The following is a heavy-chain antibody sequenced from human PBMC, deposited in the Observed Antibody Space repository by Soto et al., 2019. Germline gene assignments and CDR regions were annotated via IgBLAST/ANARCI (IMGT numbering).Heavy chain of an antibody. CDR1: GGTFSSYA. Sequence: SVKVSCKASGGTFSSYAISWVRQAPGQGLEWMGGIIPIFGTANYAQKFQGRVTITADESTSTAYMELSSLRSEDTAVYYCARAHYYDSSGQGHDAFDIWGQGTMVTVSS. V-gene: IGHV1-69*13. D-gene: IGHD3-22*01. CDR2: IIPIFGTA. J-gene: IGHJ3*02. CDR3: ARAHYYDSSGQGHDAFDI.